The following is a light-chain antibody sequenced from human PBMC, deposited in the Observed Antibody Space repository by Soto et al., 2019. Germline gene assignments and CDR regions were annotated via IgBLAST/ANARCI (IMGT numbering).Light chain of an antibody. Sequence: DIQMTQSPSSLSASVGARVTITCRASQGISNYLAWYQQKPGKVPKLLIYAASTLQSGVPSRFSGSGSGTDFTITISSLQPEDGATYDGQKYNSAPRTFGQGTKVDIK. J-gene: IGKJ1*01. CDR1: QGISNY. V-gene: IGKV1-27*01. CDR3: QKYNSAPRT. CDR2: AAS.